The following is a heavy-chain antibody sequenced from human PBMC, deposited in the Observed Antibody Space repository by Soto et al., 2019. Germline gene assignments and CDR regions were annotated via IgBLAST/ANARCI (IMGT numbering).Heavy chain of an antibody. CDR3: TGDPGDRNGIIT. V-gene: IGHV3-66*01. D-gene: IGHD1-26*01. Sequence: VQVVESGGDLVQPGGSLRLSCAASGFSVSSDYMNWVRQAPGKGLEWVSVIYSGGGRYYADSVKGRFNISRDNAKNMVYLQMNRQRAEDRAVYYCTGDPGDRNGIITWGQAATVTVTS. CDR1: GFSVSSDY. J-gene: IGHJ6*02. CDR2: IYSGGGR.